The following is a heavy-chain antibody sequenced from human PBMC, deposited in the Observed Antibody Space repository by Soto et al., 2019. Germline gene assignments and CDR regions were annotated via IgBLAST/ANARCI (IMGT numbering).Heavy chain of an antibody. J-gene: IGHJ1*01. Sequence: SVIMALSCPVSGGSIRSYDWIWIQNNPGKGLEMIGYIYYSGSTNYNPSLKSRVTISVDTSKNQFSLKLSSVTAADTAVYYCARADGGGYCSSTSCYTSYFQHWVQGNLVTVSS. V-gene: IGHV4-59*01. D-gene: IGHD2-2*02. CDR2: IYYSGST. CDR3: ARADGGGYCSSTSCYTSYFQH. CDR1: GGSIRSYD.